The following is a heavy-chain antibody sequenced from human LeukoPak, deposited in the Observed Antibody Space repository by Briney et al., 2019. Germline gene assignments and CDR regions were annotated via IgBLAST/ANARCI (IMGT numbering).Heavy chain of an antibody. J-gene: IGHJ3*02. V-gene: IGHV3-23*01. D-gene: IGHD3-9*01. CDR3: ARSLFWDILAPGAFDI. CDR2: ISGRGASK. CDR1: GLTFNNYA. Sequence: GGSLRLSCAVSGLTFNNYAMSWVRQAPGKGLEWVSGISGRGASKYYADSVKGRFTISRDNSKNTLYLQMNSLRAEDTAVYYCARSLFWDILAPGAFDIWGQGTMVTVSS.